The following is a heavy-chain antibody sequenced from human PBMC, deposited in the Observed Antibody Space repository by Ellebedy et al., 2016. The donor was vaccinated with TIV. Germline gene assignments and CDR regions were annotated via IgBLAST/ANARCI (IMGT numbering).Heavy chain of an antibody. CDR2: IIPIFGTA. V-gene: IGHV1-69*13. J-gene: IGHJ4*02. Sequence: SVKVSCXASGYTFTNYYLHWVRQAPGQGLEWMGGIIPIFGTANYAQKFQGRVTITADESTSTAYMELSSLRSEDTAVYYCARAFYDSSGYYEVRGGYFDYWGQGTLVTVSS. D-gene: IGHD3-22*01. CDR1: GYTFTNYY. CDR3: ARAFYDSSGYYEVRGGYFDY.